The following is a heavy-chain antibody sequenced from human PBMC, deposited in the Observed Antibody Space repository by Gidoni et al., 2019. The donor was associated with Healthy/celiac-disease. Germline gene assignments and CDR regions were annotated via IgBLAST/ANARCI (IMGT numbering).Heavy chain of an antibody. CDR1: GGSFSSYS. J-gene: IGHJ4*02. CDR2: IYYSGST. V-gene: IGHV4-59*08. CDR3: ARLPKGWSSGSYYNKPFDY. Sequence: QVQLQESGPGLVKPSETLSLTCTVSGGSFSSYSWSWIRQPPGKGLEWIGYIYYSGSTNYNPSLKSRVTISVDTSKNQFSLKLSSVTAADTAVYYCARLPKGWSSGSYYNKPFDYWGQGTLVTVSS. D-gene: IGHD3-10*01.